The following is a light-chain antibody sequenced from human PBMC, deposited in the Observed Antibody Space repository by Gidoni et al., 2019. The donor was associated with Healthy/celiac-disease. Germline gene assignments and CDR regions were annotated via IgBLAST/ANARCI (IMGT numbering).Light chain of an antibody. Sequence: DIQMTQSPSSLSASVGDRVTITCRASQSISSYLNWYQQKPGKAPSRFSGSGSGTDFTLTISSLQPEDFATYYCQQSYSTPYTLGQGTQLEIK. V-gene: IGKV1-39*01. J-gene: IGKJ2*01. CDR1: QSISSY. CDR3: QQSYSTPYT.